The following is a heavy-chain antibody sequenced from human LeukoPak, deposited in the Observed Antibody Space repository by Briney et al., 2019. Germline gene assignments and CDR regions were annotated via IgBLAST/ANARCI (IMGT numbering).Heavy chain of an antibody. V-gene: IGHV4-4*07. CDR2: IYTSGST. J-gene: IGHJ3*02. Sequence: SETLSLTCTVSGGSISSYYWSWIRQPAGKGLEWIGRIYTSGSTNYNPSLKSRVTMSVDTSKNQFSLKLSSVTAADTAVYYCARPGDFWSGYSFDAFDIWGQGTMVTVSS. CDR3: ARPGDFWSGYSFDAFDI. D-gene: IGHD3-3*01. CDR1: GGSISSYY.